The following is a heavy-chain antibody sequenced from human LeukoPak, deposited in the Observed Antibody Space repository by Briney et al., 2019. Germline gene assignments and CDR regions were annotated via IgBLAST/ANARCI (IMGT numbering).Heavy chain of an antibody. Sequence: GGSLRLSCAASGFTFTDYAITWVPQAPGKGLEWVSAVSTSGSSTYYADSVKGRFTISRDNSKNTLYLQMNSLRAEDTAVYYCAKRRTTVISLDQWGQGTLVTVSS. J-gene: IGHJ4*02. CDR3: AKRRTTVISLDQ. D-gene: IGHD4-11*01. V-gene: IGHV3-23*01. CDR2: VSTSGSST. CDR1: GFTFTDYA.